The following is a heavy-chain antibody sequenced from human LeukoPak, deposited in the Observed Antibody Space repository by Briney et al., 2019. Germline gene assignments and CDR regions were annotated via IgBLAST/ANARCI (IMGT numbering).Heavy chain of an antibody. Sequence: PSETLSLTCTVSGGSISSYYWSWIRQPPGKGLEWIGYIYYSGSTNYNPSLKSRVTISVDTSKNQFSLKLSSVTAADTAVYYCARAGRSGVVFDYWGQGTLVTVSS. CDR1: GGSISSYY. V-gene: IGHV4-59*01. CDR3: ARAGRSGVVFDY. J-gene: IGHJ4*02. CDR2: IYYSGST. D-gene: IGHD2-15*01.